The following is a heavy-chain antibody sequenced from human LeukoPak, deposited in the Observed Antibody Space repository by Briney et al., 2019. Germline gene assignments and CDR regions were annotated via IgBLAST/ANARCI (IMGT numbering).Heavy chain of an antibody. CDR3: ARDLGYCSSTSCHNWFDP. V-gene: IGHV4-31*03. J-gene: IGHJ5*02. CDR2: IYYSGST. Sequence: SETLSLTCTVSGGSISSGGYYWSWIRQHPGTGLEWIGYIYYSGSTYYNPSLKSRVTISVDTSKNQFSLKLSSVTAADTAVYYCARDLGYCSSTSCHNWFDPWGQGTLVTVSS. D-gene: IGHD2-2*01. CDR1: GGSISSGGYY.